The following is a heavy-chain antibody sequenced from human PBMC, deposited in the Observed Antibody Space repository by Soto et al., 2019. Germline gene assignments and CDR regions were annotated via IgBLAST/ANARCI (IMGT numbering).Heavy chain of an antibody. CDR3: ARGRRGLKAFDI. Sequence: SSETLSLTCAVYGGSFSGYYWSWIRQPPGKGLEWIGEINHSGSTNYNPSLKSRVTISVDTSKNQFSLKLSSVTAADTAVYYCARGRRGLKAFDIWGQGTMVTVSS. D-gene: IGHD2-21*02. V-gene: IGHV4-34*01. CDR2: INHSGST. CDR1: GGSFSGYY. J-gene: IGHJ3*02.